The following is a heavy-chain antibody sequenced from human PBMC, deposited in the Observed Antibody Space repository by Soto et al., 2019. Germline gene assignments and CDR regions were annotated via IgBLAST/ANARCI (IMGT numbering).Heavy chain of an antibody. CDR3: ARAIARDGSSWYRGGYDS. CDR1: GYTFTAYY. D-gene: IGHD6-13*01. J-gene: IGHJ4*02. CDR2: INPDTGGT. Sequence: QVRLLQSGAEVKESGASVKVSCEASGYTFTAYYIHWVRQAPGQGLERMGWINPDTGGTDYAQKFQGGVTMTRDTSITTAFMDLASLKTDDTAVYYCARAIARDGSSWYRGGYDSWGQGTLVTVS. V-gene: IGHV1-2*02.